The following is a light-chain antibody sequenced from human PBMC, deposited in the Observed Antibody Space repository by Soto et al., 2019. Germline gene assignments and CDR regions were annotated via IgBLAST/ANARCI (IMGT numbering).Light chain of an antibody. Sequence: QSVLTQPASVSGSPGQSITISCTGTSSDVGGYNYVSWYQQHPGKAPKLVIYEVSNRPSGVSNRFSGSKSGNTASLTISGLQAEDEADYYCCSYAGSYTFSYVFGTGTKVTVL. CDR2: EVS. CDR1: SSDVGGYNY. J-gene: IGLJ1*01. CDR3: CSYAGSYTFSYV. V-gene: IGLV2-14*01.